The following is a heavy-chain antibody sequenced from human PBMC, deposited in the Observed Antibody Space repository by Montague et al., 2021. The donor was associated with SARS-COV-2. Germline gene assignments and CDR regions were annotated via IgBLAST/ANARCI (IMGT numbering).Heavy chain of an antibody. J-gene: IGHJ4*02. Sequence: SETLSLTCSVYGGSILSDKWWSWVRQPPGKGLEWIGDVYHSGSTNYNSSLKSRITMSIDKSKNQFSLKLTSVTAADTAVYYCAREAKAVSGRLDSWGQGTLVTVSS. CDR3: AREAKAVSGRLDS. CDR1: GGSILSDKW. D-gene: IGHD6-19*01. V-gene: IGHV4-4*02. CDR2: VYHSGST.